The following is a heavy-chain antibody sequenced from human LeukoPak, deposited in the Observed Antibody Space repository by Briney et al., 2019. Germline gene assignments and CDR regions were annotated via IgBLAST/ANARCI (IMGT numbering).Heavy chain of an antibody. Sequence: SETLSLTCIDPGGSTSSGDYYRSWIRLHPRKGLEWIAYMYYSGSTYYNPSLKSRVTMSADTSKNQLSLKLSSVTAADTAVYYCARPYYYDSRIDPWGQGILVTVSS. CDR1: GGSTSSGDYY. J-gene: IGHJ5*02. V-gene: IGHV4-30-4*01. CDR2: MYYSGST. D-gene: IGHD3-22*01. CDR3: ARPYYYDSRIDP.